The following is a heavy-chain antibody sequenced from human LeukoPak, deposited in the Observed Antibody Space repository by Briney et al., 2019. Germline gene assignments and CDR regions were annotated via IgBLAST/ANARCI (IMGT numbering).Heavy chain of an antibody. CDR3: ARSYDSSGYYYQGWFDP. CDR1: GYTFTSYG. D-gene: IGHD3-22*01. V-gene: IGHV1-18*01. CDR2: ISAYNGNT. J-gene: IGHJ5*02. Sequence: ASVKVSCKASGYTFTSYGISWVRQAPGQGLEWMGWISAYNGNTNYAQKLQGRVTMTTDTSTSTAYMELRSLRSDDTAVYYCARSYDSSGYYYQGWFDPWGQGTLVTVSS.